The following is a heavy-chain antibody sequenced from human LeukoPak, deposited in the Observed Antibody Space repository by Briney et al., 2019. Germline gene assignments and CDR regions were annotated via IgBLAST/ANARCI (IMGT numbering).Heavy chain of an antibody. J-gene: IGHJ5*02. Sequence: SQTLSLTCTVSGGSISSGSYYWSWIRQPAGKGLEWIGRIYYSGSTYYNPSLKSRVTISVDTSKNQFSLKLSSVTAADTAVYYCARDLFPGDGNWFDPWGQGTLVTVSS. CDR2: IYYSGST. D-gene: IGHD7-27*01. V-gene: IGHV4-61*02. CDR1: GGSISSGSYY. CDR3: ARDLFPGDGNWFDP.